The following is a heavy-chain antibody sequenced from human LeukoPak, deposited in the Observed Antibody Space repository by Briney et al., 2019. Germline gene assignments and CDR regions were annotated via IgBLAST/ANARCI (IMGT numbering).Heavy chain of an antibody. CDR2: IIPISGTA. Sequence: SVKVSCKASGGTFSSYAISWVRQAPGQGLEWMRGIIPISGTANYAQKFQGRVTITTDESTSIVYMGVSSLRSEDTAVYYCARGFRTSWTLDYWGQGTLVTVSS. J-gene: IGHJ4*02. D-gene: IGHD2-2*01. V-gene: IGHV1-69*05. CDR3: ARGFRTSWTLDY. CDR1: GGTFSSYA.